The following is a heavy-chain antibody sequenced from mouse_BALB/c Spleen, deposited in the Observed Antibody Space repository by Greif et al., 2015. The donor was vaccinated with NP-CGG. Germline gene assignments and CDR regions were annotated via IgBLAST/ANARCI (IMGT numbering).Heavy chain of an antibody. CDR2: INPSNGGT. D-gene: IGHD3-1*01. Sequence: QVQLQQPGAELVKPGASVKLSCKASGYTFTSYYMYWVKQRPGQGLEWIGEINPSNGGTNFNEKFKSKATLTVDKSSSTAYMQLSSLTSEDSAVYYCTRSGYDYYAMDYWGQGTSVTVSS. CDR3: TRSGYDYYAMDY. CDR1: GYTFTSYY. V-gene: IGHV1S81*02. J-gene: IGHJ4*01.